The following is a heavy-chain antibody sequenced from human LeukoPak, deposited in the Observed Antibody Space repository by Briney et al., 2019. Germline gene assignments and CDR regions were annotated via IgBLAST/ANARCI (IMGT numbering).Heavy chain of an antibody. CDR3: ARVAVAGNRAFDI. J-gene: IGHJ3*02. CDR1: GFTFSSYA. D-gene: IGHD6-19*01. Sequence: GGSLRLSCAASGFTFSSYAMSWVRQAPGKGLEWVSRIKSDGGYTNYADSVKGRFTISRDNAKNTLYLQMNSLRAEDTAVYYCARVAVAGNRAFDIWGQGTMVTVSS. V-gene: IGHV3-74*01. CDR2: IKSDGGYT.